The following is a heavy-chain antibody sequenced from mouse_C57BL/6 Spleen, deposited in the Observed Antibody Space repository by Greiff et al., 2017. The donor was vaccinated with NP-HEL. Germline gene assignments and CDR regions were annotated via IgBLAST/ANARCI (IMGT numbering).Heavy chain of an antibody. V-gene: IGHV1-82*01. CDR2: IYPGDGDT. Sequence: QVQLQQSGPELVKPGASVKISCKASGYAFSSSWMNWVKQRPGKGLEWIGRIYPGDGDTNYNGKFKGKATLTADKSSSTAYMQLSSLTSEDSAVYFCARDCTTVVALDYWGQGTTLTVSS. CDR1: GYAFSSSW. D-gene: IGHD1-1*01. J-gene: IGHJ2*01. CDR3: ARDCTTVVALDY.